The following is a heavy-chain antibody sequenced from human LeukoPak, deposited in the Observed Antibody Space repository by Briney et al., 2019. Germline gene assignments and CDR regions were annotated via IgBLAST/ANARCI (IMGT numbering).Heavy chain of an antibody. J-gene: IGHJ4*02. Sequence: SETLSLTCTVSGGSISSGGYYWSWVRQHPGKGLEWIGYIYYSGSTYYNPSLKSRVTISVDTSKNQFSLKLSSVTAADTAVYYCAGYYDSSGYLDFDYWGQGTLVTVSS. CDR2: IYYSGST. D-gene: IGHD3-22*01. CDR3: AGYYDSSGYLDFDY. CDR1: GGSISSGGYY. V-gene: IGHV4-31*03.